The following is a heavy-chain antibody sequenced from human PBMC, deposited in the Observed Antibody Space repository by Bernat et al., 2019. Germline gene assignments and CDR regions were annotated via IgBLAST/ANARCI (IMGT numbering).Heavy chain of an antibody. CDR3: ARDRAYYDSSGYVYYYYYGMDV. Sequence: EVQLVESGGGVVRPGGSLRLSCAASGFTFDDYGMSWVRQAPGKGLEWVSGINWNGGSTGYADSVKGRFTISRDNAKNSLYLQMNSLRAEDTALYYCARDRAYYDSSGYVYYYYYGMDVWGQGTTVTVSS. V-gene: IGHV3-20*04. CDR2: INWNGGST. D-gene: IGHD3-22*01. CDR1: GFTFDDYG. J-gene: IGHJ6*02.